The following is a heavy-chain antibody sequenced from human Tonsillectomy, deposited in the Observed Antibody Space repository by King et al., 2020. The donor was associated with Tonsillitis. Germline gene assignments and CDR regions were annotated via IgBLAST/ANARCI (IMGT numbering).Heavy chain of an antibody. V-gene: IGHV3-13*01. Sequence: VQLVESGGGLVQPVGSLRLSCAASGFTFISYDMHWVRQATGQGLVWVSSIGTDGYTYYPGSVKGRFTISRENAKNSLYLQMNSLRAGDTAVYYCAREPKGYYYGMDVWGQGTTVTVSS. J-gene: IGHJ6*02. CDR2: IGTDGYT. CDR3: AREPKGYYYGMDV. CDR1: GFTFISYD.